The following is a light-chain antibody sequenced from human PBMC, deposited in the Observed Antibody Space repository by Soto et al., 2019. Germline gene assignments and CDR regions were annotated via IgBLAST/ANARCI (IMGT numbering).Light chain of an antibody. J-gene: IGLJ2*01. CDR1: SSDVGAYNL. V-gene: IGLV2-23*01. Sequence: QSALTQPASVSGSPGHSITISCTGTSSDVGAYNLVSWYQQHPGKAPKLMIYEGTKRPSGVSNRFSGSRSGNTASLTVSGLQAEDEADYYCCSYAGSSTVVFGGGTKLTGL. CDR2: EGT. CDR3: CSYAGSSTVV.